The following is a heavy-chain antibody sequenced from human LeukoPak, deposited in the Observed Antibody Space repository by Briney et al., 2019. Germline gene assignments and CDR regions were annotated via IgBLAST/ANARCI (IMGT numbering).Heavy chain of an antibody. Sequence: GGSLRLSCAASGFTFSSYSMNWVRQAPGKGLEWVPSISSSSSYIYYADSVKGRFTISRDNAKNSLYLQMNSLRAEDTAVYYCAREAPTSCHDYWGQGTLVTVSS. J-gene: IGHJ4*02. CDR3: AREAPTSCHDY. V-gene: IGHV3-21*01. CDR1: GFTFSSYS. D-gene: IGHD2-2*01. CDR2: ISSSSSYI.